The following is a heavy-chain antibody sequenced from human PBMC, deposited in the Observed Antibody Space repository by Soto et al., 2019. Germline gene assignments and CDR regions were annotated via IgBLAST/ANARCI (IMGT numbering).Heavy chain of an antibody. CDR3: ARDDSPSRGGYAAFDI. CDR1: GYTFTTYG. Sequence: QVQLVQSGAEVKKPGASVNVSCKASGYTFTTYGISWVRQAPGQGLEWLGWISAHNGNTNYAQKLQGRVTMTTDTSTSTADMEMRRVRSDDTTVYYCARDDSPSRGGYAAFDIWGQGTMVTVSS. V-gene: IGHV1-18*01. D-gene: IGHD6-19*01. J-gene: IGHJ3*02. CDR2: ISAHNGNT.